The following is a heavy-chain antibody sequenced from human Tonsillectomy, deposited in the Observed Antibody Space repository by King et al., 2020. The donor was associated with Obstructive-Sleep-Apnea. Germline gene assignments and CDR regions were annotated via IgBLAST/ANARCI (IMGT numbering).Heavy chain of an antibody. Sequence: VQLVESGGGLVQPGRSLRLSCAASGFIFDDYAMHWVRQAPGKGLEWVSGISWNSGSIGYADSVKGRFTISRDNAKNSLYLQMNSLRAEDTALYYCAKDYYYDSSGPFHWWGQGTLVTVSS. CDR1: GFIFDDYA. CDR3: AKDYYYDSSGPFHW. V-gene: IGHV3-9*01. D-gene: IGHD3-22*01. CDR2: ISWNSGSI. J-gene: IGHJ4*02.